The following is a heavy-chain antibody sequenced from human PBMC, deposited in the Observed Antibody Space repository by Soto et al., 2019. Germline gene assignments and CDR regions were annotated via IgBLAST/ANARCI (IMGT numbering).Heavy chain of an antibody. J-gene: IGHJ4*02. D-gene: IGHD1-26*01. CDR2: IRSKANSYAT. CDR1: GVAFSGSA. V-gene: IGHV3-73*01. Sequence: PGGSLRLSCAASGVAFSGSAMHWVLQASGKGLEWVGLIRSKANSYATAYAASVKGRFTISRDDSKNTAYLQMNSLNTQDTAVYHCTIVYVGGHHSGDYWGQGTLVTVSS. CDR3: TIVYVGGHHSGDY.